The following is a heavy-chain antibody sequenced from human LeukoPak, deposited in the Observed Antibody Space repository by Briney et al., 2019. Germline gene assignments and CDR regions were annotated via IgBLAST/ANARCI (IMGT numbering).Heavy chain of an antibody. Sequence: SQTLSLTCTVSGGSISSGSYYWSWIRQPAGKGLEWIGRIYTSGSTNYNPSLKSRVTISVDTSKNQFSLKLSSVTAADTAVYYCARLLRGYSGYEYFDYWGQGTLVTVSS. V-gene: IGHV4-61*02. CDR3: ARLLRGYSGYEYFDY. D-gene: IGHD5-12*01. CDR2: IYTSGST. J-gene: IGHJ4*02. CDR1: GGSISSGSYY.